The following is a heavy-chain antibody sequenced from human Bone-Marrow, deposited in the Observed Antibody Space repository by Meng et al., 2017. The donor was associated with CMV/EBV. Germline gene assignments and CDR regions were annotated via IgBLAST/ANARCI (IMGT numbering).Heavy chain of an antibody. CDR1: GGSFSGYY. CDR2: INHSGST. J-gene: IGHJ5*02. V-gene: IGHV4-34*01. Sequence: SETLSLTCAVYGGSFSGYYWSWIRQPPGKGLEWIGEINHSGSTNYNPSLKSRVTISVDTSKNQFSLKLSSVTAADTAVYYCARRYSSSSYNWFDPWGQGNRVNGAS. CDR3: ARRYSSSSYNWFDP. D-gene: IGHD6-6*01.